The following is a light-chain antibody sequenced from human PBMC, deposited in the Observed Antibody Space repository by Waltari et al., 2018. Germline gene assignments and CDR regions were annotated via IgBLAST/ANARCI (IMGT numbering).Light chain of an antibody. V-gene: IGKV1-39*01. CDR3: QESYSSPRGA. CDR1: QSIDNY. CDR2: AAS. Sequence: EIQMTQSPSSLAASVGDRVTIPCRASQSIDNYLNWYVQKAGKAPKLLIYAASSLQSGVSSRFTGSGSETDFTLTISGLQPDDFATYYCQESYSSPRGAFGQGTKLEIK. J-gene: IGKJ2*01.